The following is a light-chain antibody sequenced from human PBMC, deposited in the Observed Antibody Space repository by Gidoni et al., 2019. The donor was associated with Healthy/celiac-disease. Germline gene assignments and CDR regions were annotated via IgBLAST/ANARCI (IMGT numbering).Light chain of an antibody. Sequence: SYELTQPPSVSQSPGPTASITCPGDKLGNKCACWYQQHPGQSPVLVIYHDSNRPSGIPDRFSGSNSGNTATLTICGIQAMDEADYYCQACASSTAGVFGGGTKLTVL. CDR3: QACASSTAGV. V-gene: IGLV3-1*01. CDR1: KLGNKC. CDR2: HDS. J-gene: IGLJ2*01.